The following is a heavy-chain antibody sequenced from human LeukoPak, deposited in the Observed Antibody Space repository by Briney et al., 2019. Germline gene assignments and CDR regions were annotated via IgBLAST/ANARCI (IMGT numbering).Heavy chain of an antibody. CDR1: GFTSSSYA. CDR2: ISGSGGST. V-gene: IGHV3-23*01. Sequence: PGASLRLSCAASGFTSSSYAMSWVRQAPGKGLEWVSEISGSGGSTYYADSVKGRFTISRDNSKNTLYLQMNSLRVEDTAVYYCAKDADPRPFYFDYWGQGILVTVSS. J-gene: IGHJ4*02. CDR3: AKDADPRPFYFDY.